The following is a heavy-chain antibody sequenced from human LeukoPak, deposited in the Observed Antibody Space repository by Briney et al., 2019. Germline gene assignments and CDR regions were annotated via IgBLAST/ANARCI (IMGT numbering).Heavy chain of an antibody. V-gene: IGHV4-34*01. CDR1: GGSFSGYY. Sequence: SETLSLTCAVYGGSFSGYYRSWIRQPPGKGLEWIGEINHSGSTNYNPSLKSRVTISVDTSKNQFSLKLSSVTAADTAVYYCARDLHSSGCPFDYWGQGTLVTVSS. D-gene: IGHD6-19*01. J-gene: IGHJ4*02. CDR2: INHSGST. CDR3: ARDLHSSGCPFDY.